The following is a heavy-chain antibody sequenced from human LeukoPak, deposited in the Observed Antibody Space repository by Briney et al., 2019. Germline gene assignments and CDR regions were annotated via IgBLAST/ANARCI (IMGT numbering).Heavy chain of an antibody. CDR3: TSIYRDGYNWRSGAFLAFDI. Sequence: GGSLRLSCAASGFTFSGSAMHWVRQASGKGLEWVGRIRSKANSYATAYAASVKGRFTISRDDSKNTAYLQMNSLKTEDTAVYYCTSIYRDGYNWRSGAFLAFDIWGQGTMVTVSS. J-gene: IGHJ3*02. CDR2: IRSKANSYAT. CDR1: GFTFSGSA. D-gene: IGHD5-24*01. V-gene: IGHV3-73*01.